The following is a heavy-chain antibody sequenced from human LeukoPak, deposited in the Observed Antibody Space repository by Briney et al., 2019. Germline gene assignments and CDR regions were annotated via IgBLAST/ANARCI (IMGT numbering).Heavy chain of an antibody. V-gene: IGHV3-30*18. CDR3: AKNHGYPYYFDY. CDR2: ISYDGSNK. D-gene: IGHD5-12*01. Sequence: GGSLRLSCAASEFTFSSYWMSWVRQAPGKGLEWVAVISYDGSNKYYADSVKGRFTISRDNSKNTLYLQMNSLRAEDTAVYYCAKNHGYPYYFDYWGQGTLVTVSS. CDR1: EFTFSSYW. J-gene: IGHJ4*02.